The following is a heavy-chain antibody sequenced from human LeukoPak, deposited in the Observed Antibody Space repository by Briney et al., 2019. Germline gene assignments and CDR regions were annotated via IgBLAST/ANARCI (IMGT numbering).Heavy chain of an antibody. CDR3: AVFAYDFWSGYLDP. CDR1: GGSISSYY. D-gene: IGHD3-3*01. J-gene: IGHJ5*02. CDR2: IYYSGST. Sequence: SETLSLTCTVFGGSISSYYWSWIRQPPGKGLEWIGYIYYSGSTNYNPSLKSRVTISVDTSKNQFSLKLSSVTAADTAVYYCAVFAYDFWSGYLDPWGQGTLVTVSS. V-gene: IGHV4-59*01.